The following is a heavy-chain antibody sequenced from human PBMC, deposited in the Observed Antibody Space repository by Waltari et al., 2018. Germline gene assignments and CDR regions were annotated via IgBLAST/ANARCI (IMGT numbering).Heavy chain of an antibody. CDR3: ARRGVPVANVYYFDY. V-gene: IGHV3-74*01. Sequence: EVQLVESGGGLVQPGGSLSLSCAASGFTFSSPWMPWLGQAPGKGLVWVSHINSDGSSTTYADSVKGRFTISRDNAKNTLYLQMNGLRAEDSAVYYCARRGVPVANVYYFDYWGQGTLVTVSS. CDR2: INSDGSST. CDR1: GFTFSSPW. J-gene: IGHJ4*02. D-gene: IGHD3-10*01.